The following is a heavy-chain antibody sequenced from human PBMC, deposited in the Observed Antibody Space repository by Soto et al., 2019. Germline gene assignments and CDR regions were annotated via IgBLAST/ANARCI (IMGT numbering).Heavy chain of an antibody. D-gene: IGHD4-17*01. CDR1: GFTVSSNY. CDR2: IYSGGST. Sequence: PGGSLRLSCAASGFTVSSNYMSWVRQAPGKGLEWVSVIYSGGSTYYADSVKGRFTISRHNSKNTLYLQMNSLRAEDTAVYYCARGGSSVTTKYYYYYYMDVWGKGTTVTVSS. J-gene: IGHJ6*03. CDR3: ARGGSSVTTKYYYYYYMDV. V-gene: IGHV3-53*04.